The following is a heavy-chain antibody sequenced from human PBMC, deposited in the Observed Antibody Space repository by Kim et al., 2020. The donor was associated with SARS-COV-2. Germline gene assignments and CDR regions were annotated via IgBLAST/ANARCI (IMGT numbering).Heavy chain of an antibody. V-gene: IGHV4-61*01. J-gene: IGHJ4*02. CDR3: ARGSTIFGVVIIPGDY. D-gene: IGHD3-3*01. CDR1: GGSVSSGSYY. Sequence: SETLSLTCTVSGGSVSSGSYYWSWIRQPPGKGLEWIGYIYYSGSTNYNPSLKSRVTISVDTSKNQFSLKLSSVTAADTAVYYCARGSTIFGVVIIPGDYWGQGTLVTVSS. CDR2: IYYSGST.